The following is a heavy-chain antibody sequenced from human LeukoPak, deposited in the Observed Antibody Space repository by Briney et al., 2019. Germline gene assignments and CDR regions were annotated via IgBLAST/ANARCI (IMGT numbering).Heavy chain of an antibody. CDR1: GFTFSSYA. V-gene: IGHV3-23*01. Sequence: GGSLRLSCAASGFTFSSYAMSWVRQAPGKGLEWVSAISGSGGSTYYAYSVKGRFTISRDKSKNTLYLQMNSLRAEDTAVYYCAKHRWELTDIDYWGQGTLVTVSS. CDR3: AKHRWELTDIDY. J-gene: IGHJ4*02. CDR2: ISGSGGST. D-gene: IGHD1-26*01.